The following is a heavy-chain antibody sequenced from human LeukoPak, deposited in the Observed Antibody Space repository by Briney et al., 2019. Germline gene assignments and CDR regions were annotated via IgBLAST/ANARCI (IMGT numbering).Heavy chain of an antibody. V-gene: IGHV3-48*04. CDR1: GFTFSSYS. CDR3: VRHTGYSSSWSQN. CDR2: ISSSSSTI. D-gene: IGHD6-13*01. Sequence: QAGGSLRLSCAASGFTFSSYSMNWVRQAPGKGLEWVSYISSSSSTIYYADSVKGRFTISRDNAKNSLYLQMNSLRAEDTAVYYCVRHTGYSSSWSQNWGQGTLVTVSS. J-gene: IGHJ4*02.